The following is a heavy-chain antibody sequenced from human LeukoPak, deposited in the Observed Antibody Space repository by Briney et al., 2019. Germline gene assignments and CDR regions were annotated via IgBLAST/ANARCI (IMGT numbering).Heavy chain of an antibody. CDR1: GDTLTSYV. V-gene: IGHV1-18*01. D-gene: IGHD3-3*01. CDR2: ISAYNGNT. J-gene: IGHJ3*02. CDR3: ARDQWITIFGVVTRSGADAFDI. Sequence: GASVKVSCKASGDTLTSYVISWVRQAPGQGLEWMGWISAYNGNTNYAQKLQGRVTMTTDTSTSTAYMELRSLRSDDTAVYYCARDQWITIFGVVTRSGADAFDIWGQGTMVTVSS.